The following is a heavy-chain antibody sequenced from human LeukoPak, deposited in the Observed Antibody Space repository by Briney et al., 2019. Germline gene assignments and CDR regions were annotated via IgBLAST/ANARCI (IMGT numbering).Heavy chain of an antibody. CDR1: GGSISSASYY. CDR2: IYISGST. D-gene: IGHD3-10*01. CDR3: ARGQFIYGTYNWFDP. Sequence: SETLSLTCTVSGGSISSASYYWSWIRQPAGEGLEWIGRIYISGSTNYNPSLKSRVTISVDTSNSQVSLKLSSVTAADTAAYYCARGQFIYGTYNWFDPWGQGTLVTVSS. J-gene: IGHJ5*02. V-gene: IGHV4-61*02.